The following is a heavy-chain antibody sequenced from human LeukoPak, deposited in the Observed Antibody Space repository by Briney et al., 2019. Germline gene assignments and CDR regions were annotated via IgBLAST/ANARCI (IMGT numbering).Heavy chain of an antibody. J-gene: IGHJ5*02. CDR3: ARVGYNFGFSWFDP. D-gene: IGHD5-18*01. CDR1: GGSVSSSSYC. CDR2: IYYSGST. Sequence: SETLSLTCTVSGGSVSSSSYCWGWIRQPPGKGLEWIGSIYYSGSTYYNPSLKSRVTISVDTSKIQFSLKLSSVTAADTAVYYCARVGYNFGFSWFDPWGQGTLVTVSS. V-gene: IGHV4-39*07.